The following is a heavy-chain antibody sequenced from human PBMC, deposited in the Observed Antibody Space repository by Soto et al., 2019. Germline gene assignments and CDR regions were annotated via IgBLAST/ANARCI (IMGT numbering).Heavy chain of an antibody. Sequence: GSLRLSCAASGFTFRSYAIHWVRQAPGKGLEWVAVISRDGSHKYYLDSVKGRFTISRDNSKDTVNLLMNSLRDDDSAMYYCARSRNSAVADSFDFWGQGTLVTVSS. J-gene: IGHJ4*02. CDR1: GFTFRSYA. CDR3: ARSRNSAVADSFDF. V-gene: IGHV3-30*04. CDR2: ISRDGSHK. D-gene: IGHD1-26*01.